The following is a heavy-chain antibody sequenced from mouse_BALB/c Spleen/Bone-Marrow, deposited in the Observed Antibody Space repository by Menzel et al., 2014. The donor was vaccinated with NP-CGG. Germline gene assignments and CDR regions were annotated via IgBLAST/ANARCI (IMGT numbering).Heavy chain of an antibody. D-gene: IGHD1-1*01. CDR1: GYTFTDYY. CDR2: IYPGGGNT. CDR3: ARPPYYYGSSYYWYFDV. V-gene: IGHV1-84*02. Sequence: VQLQQSGPELVKPGASVKISCKASGYTFTDYYINWVKQKPGQGLEWIGWIYPGGGNTKYNEKFKDKATLTVDTSSGTAYMQLSSLTSEDTAVYFCARPPYYYGSSYYWYFDVWGAGTTVTVSS. J-gene: IGHJ1*01.